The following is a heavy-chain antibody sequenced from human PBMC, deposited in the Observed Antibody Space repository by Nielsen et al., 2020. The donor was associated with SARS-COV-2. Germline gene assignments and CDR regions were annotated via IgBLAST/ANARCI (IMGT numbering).Heavy chain of an antibody. CDR2: MNPNSGNT. V-gene: IGHV1-8*01. CDR1: GYTFKSYD. J-gene: IGHJ6*02. Sequence: ASVKVSCKASGYTFKSYDINWVRQATGQGLEWMGWMNPNSGNTGYAQKFQGRVTMTRNTSISTAYMELSSLRSEDTAVYYCARGAATFYYYYYGMDVWGQGTTVTVSS. D-gene: IGHD6-25*01. CDR3: ARGAATFYYYYYGMDV.